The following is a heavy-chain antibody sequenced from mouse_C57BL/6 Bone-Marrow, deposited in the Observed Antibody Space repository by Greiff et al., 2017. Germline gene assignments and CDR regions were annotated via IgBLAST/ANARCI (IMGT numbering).Heavy chain of an antibody. CDR2: IDPENGDT. V-gene: IGHV14-4*01. Sequence: EVQLQESGAELVRPGASVKLSCTASGFNIKDDYMHWVKQRPEQGLEWIGWIDPENGDTEYASKFQGKATITVDTSSNAAYLQLSSLTSEDTAVYYCARIAYWGQRALVTVSA. J-gene: IGHJ3*01. CDR3: ARIAY. CDR1: GFNIKDDY.